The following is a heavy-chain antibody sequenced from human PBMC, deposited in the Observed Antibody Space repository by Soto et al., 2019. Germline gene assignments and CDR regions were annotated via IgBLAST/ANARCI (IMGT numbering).Heavy chain of an antibody. CDR3: AHSSGYYPLDY. V-gene: IGHV2-5*02. CDR2: IYWDDDK. CDR1: GFSLSTSGVG. J-gene: IGHJ4*02. Sequence: QITLKESGPTLVKPTQTLTLTCTFSGFSLSTSGVGVGWIRQPPGKALEWLALIYWDDDKRYSPSLKSRLTITKDTSKNQVVLTMTNIDPVDTATYYCAHSSGYYPLDYWGQGTLVTVSS. D-gene: IGHD3-22*01.